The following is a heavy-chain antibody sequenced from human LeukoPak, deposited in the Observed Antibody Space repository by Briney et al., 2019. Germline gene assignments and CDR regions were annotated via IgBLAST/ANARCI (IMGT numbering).Heavy chain of an antibody. J-gene: IGHJ4*02. CDR3: ARGTVRGGFDY. Sequence: SETLSLTCTVSGGSVSSGSYYWSWIRQPPGKGLEWIGYIYYSGSTNYNPSLKSRVTISVDTSKNQFSLKLSSVTAADTAVYYCARGTVRGGFDYWGQGTLVTVSS. D-gene: IGHD3-10*01. CDR2: IYYSGST. CDR1: GGSVSSGSYY. V-gene: IGHV4-61*01.